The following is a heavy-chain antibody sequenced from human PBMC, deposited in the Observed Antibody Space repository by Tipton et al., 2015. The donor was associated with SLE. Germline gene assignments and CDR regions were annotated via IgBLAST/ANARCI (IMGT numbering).Heavy chain of an antibody. CDR2: VKEDGSEK. J-gene: IGHJ4*02. CDR3: ARGGDGYPLVF. Sequence: SLRLSCAASGFAFNKFWMSWVRQAPAKGLEWVANVKEDGSEKNYVDSVKGRFTIYRDNGKNSLYLQMNTLRAEDTAVYYCARGGDGYPLVFWGQGTLVSVSS. D-gene: IGHD5-24*01. V-gene: IGHV3-7*04. CDR1: GFAFNKFW.